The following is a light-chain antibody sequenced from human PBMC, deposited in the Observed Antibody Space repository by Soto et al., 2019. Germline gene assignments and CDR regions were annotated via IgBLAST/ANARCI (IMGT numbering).Light chain of an antibody. J-gene: IGKJ5*01. CDR3: QPYGSSHT. Sequence: MLLTQSPGTLALGKGVRATRSCRTSQSVSSSYLAWYQQKPGQAPRLLIYGASTRATGIPDRFGSSGAGAYFEFPLSSLEAAEFGVYYCQPYGSSHTFGQGTRLEIK. CDR1: QSVSSSY. CDR2: GAS. V-gene: IGKV3-20*01.